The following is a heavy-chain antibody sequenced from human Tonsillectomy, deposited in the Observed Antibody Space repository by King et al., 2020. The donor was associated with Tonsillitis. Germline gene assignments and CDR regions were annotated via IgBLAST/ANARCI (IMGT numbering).Heavy chain of an antibody. V-gene: IGHV3-30*02. D-gene: IGHD3-10*01. J-gene: IGHJ5*02. CDR2: IRYDGTNK. CDR1: GFTFSSYG. Sequence: VQLVESGGGVVQPGGSLRLSCAASGFTFSSYGMHWVRQAPGKGLEWVAFIRYDGTNKYYADSVKGRFTISRDNSKNTLYLQMNSLRAEDTAVYYCAKGVWFGQLSPAPWGGNWFDPWGQGTLVTVSS. CDR3: AKGVWFGQLSPAPWGGNWFDP.